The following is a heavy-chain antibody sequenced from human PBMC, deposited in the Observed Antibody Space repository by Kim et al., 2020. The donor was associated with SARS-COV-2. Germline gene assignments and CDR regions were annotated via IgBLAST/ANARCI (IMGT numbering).Heavy chain of an antibody. V-gene: IGHV3-7*03. CDR2: IKQDASEK. J-gene: IGHJ4*01. CDR3: TKTSYYSGSGSYYIFDY. CDR1: GFTFSNYW. D-gene: IGHD3-10*01. Sequence: GGSLRLSCVASGFTFSNYWMSWVRQAPGKGLEWVANIKQDASEKSYVDSVKGRFTISRDNTKKSLFLQMNSLRAEDTAVYYCTKTSYYSGSGSYYIFDYWRQGSLVTVSP.